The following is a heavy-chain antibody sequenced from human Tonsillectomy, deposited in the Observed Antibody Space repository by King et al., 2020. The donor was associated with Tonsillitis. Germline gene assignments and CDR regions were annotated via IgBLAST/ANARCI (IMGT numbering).Heavy chain of an antibody. CDR3: AKDDWDNYNRGGIDY. J-gene: IGHJ4*02. Sequence: QLVQSGGGVVQPGRSLRLSCAASGFTFSNYGIHWVRQAPGKGLEWVAMTSFEEDKKYYAESVKGRFTISRDNSKNTLYLQMNSLRAEDTAVYYCAKDDWDNYNRGGIDYWGQGTLVTVSS. D-gene: IGHD5-24*01. CDR2: TSFEEDKK. V-gene: IGHV3-30*18. CDR1: GFTFSNYG.